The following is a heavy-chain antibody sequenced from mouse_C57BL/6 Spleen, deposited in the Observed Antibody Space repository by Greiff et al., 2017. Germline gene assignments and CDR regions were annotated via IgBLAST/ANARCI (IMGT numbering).Heavy chain of an antibody. CDR3: ARSRGDDGAWFAY. CDR1: GYTFTSYW. V-gene: IGHV1-55*01. D-gene: IGHD2-2*01. CDR2: FYPGSGST. J-gene: IGHJ3*01. Sequence: QVQLQQPGAELVKPGASVKMSCKASGYTFTSYWITWVKQRPGQGLEWIGDFYPGSGSTNYNEKFKSKATLTVDTSSSTAYMQLSSLTSEDSAVYYCARSRGDDGAWFAYWGQGTLVTVSA.